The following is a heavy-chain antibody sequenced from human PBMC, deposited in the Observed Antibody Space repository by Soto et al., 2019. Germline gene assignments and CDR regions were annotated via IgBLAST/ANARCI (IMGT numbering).Heavy chain of an antibody. Sequence: TGGSLRLSCAASGVTFASYVMRWVRQTPGKGLEWVSSISGSGGNTYYTDSVRGRFTISRDNSKNTLYLQMNNLRAEDTAIYYCAREPYATGGYYSDYWGRGTLVTVSS. CDR1: GVTFASYV. D-gene: IGHD3-22*01. V-gene: IGHV3-23*01. CDR2: ISGSGGNT. J-gene: IGHJ4*02. CDR3: AREPYATGGYYSDY.